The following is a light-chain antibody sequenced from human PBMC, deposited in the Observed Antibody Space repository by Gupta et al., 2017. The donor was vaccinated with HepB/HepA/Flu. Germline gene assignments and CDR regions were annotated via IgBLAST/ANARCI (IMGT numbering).Light chain of an antibody. J-gene: IGLJ2*01. CDR2: EVN. CDR1: SSDVGGYNY. CDR3: DSYAGSNNFRR. V-gene: IGLV2-8*01. Sequence: QSALTQPPSASGSPGQSVTISCTGTSSDVGGYNYVSWYQQHPGKAPKLMIYEVNPRPSGVPDRFSGSKSGSTASLTSSGLQTEDEADYYCDSYAGSNNFRRFGGGTKLTVL.